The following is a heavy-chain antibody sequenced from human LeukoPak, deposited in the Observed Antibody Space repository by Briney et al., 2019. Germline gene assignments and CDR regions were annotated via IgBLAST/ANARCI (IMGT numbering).Heavy chain of an antibody. Sequence: SETLSLTCTVSGGSMSGFSWTWIRQPPGRELEWIGSIYYSGSSTKYNPSLKSRVTISVDTSKSQFSLNLNSATAADTAVYYCARTSRHFYGSGTNLTPWPAGMDVWGQGTTVTVSS. CDR1: GGSMSGFS. CDR2: IYYSGSST. J-gene: IGHJ6*02. CDR3: ARTSRHFYGSGTNLTPWPAGMDV. V-gene: IGHV4-59*01. D-gene: IGHD3-10*01.